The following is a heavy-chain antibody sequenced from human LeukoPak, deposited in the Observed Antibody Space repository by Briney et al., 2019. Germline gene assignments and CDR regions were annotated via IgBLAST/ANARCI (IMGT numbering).Heavy chain of an antibody. V-gene: IGHV1-18*01. D-gene: IGHD2-2*02. Sequence: GASVKVSCKASGYTFTSYGISWVRQAPGQGLEWMGWISTYNDNTNYAQKLQGSVTMTTDTSTSTAYMELRSLRSDDTAVYYCARSRVVIVPAAILRSDYWGQGTLVTVSS. J-gene: IGHJ4*02. CDR3: ARSRVVIVPAAILRSDY. CDR1: GYTFTSYG. CDR2: ISTYNDNT.